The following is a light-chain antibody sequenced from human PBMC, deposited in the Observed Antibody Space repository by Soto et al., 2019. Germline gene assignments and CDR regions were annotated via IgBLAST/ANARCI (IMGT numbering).Light chain of an antibody. CDR2: EGN. V-gene: IGLV2-23*01. J-gene: IGLJ1*01. CDR3: CSYVGARTYV. Sequence: QSVLTQPGSVSGSPGQSITISCTGSVSDVGNFGPVSWYQQHPGQVPKLIIYEGNRRPSGVSSRFSGSKSGNTASLTISGLQAEDEADYYCCSYVGARTYVFGTGTKVTVL. CDR1: VSDVGNFGP.